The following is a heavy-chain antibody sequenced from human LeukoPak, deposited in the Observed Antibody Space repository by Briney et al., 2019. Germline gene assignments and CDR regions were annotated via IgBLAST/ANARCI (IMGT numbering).Heavy chain of an antibody. CDR3: ARTIFGVASHAFDI. CDR1: GGSINSGGYS. J-gene: IGHJ3*02. CDR2: IYHSGST. Sequence: SETLSLTCTVSGGSINSGGYSWSWIRQPPGKGLEWIGYIYHSGSTYYNPSLKSRVTISVDRSKNQFSLKLSSVTAADTAVYYCARTIFGVASHAFDIWGQGTMVTVSS. V-gene: IGHV4-30-2*01. D-gene: IGHD3-3*01.